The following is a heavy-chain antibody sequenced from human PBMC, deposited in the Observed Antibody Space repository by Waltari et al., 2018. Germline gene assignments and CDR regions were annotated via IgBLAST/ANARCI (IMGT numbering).Heavy chain of an antibody. V-gene: IGHV4-34*01. Sequence: QVQLQQWGAGLLKPSETLSLTCAVYGGSFTIYYWSWIRQPPGKGLEWIGEINHSGSTNYNPSLKGRVNISVDTSKNQFSLTLSSVTAADTAVYYCARGQDYDSSGYYYFDYWGQGTLVTVSS. CDR2: INHSGST. D-gene: IGHD3-22*01. CDR1: GGSFTIYY. J-gene: IGHJ4*02. CDR3: ARGQDYDSSGYYYFDY.